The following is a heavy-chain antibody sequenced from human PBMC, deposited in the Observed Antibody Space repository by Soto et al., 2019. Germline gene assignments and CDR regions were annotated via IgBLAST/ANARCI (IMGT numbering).Heavy chain of an antibody. D-gene: IGHD1-26*01. V-gene: IGHV3-23*04. Sequence: EAQMVESGGGSVQPGGSLRLSCAASGFTFSTYAVAWVRQSPGKGLEWVSSISASGGDTWYADSVKGRFTISTDNSKNTLYLQMNSLRVEATAVRYCERRPTETPSWGQGAQVPVSS. CDR1: GFTFSTYA. CDR3: ERRPTETPS. CDR2: ISASGGDT. J-gene: IGHJ5*02.